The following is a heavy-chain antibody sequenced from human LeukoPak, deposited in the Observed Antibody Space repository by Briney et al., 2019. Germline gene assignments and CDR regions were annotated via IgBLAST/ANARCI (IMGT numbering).Heavy chain of an antibody. V-gene: IGHV4-34*01. CDR2: INHSGST. J-gene: IGHJ4*02. D-gene: IGHD1-20*01. Sequence: SETLSLTCAVYGGSFSGYYWSWIRQPPGKGLKWIGEINHSGSTNYNPSLKSRVTISVDTSKNQFSLKLSSVTAADTAVYYCASRYNWNERDFDYWGQGTLVTVSS. CDR3: ASRYNWNERDFDY. CDR1: GGSFSGYY.